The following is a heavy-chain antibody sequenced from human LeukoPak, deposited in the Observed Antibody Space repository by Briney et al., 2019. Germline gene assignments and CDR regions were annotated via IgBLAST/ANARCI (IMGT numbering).Heavy chain of an antibody. D-gene: IGHD5-24*01. CDR3: AKGVGYDGYPYYYYYGMDV. J-gene: IGHJ6*02. CDR2: ISGSGGST. Sequence: PGGSLRVSCEASGFTFSNYPMSWVRQAPGKGLEWVSGISGSGGSTYYADSVRGRFTISRDNSKNTLYLQMNSLRAEDTAVYYCAKGVGYDGYPYYYYYGMDVWGQGTTVTVSS. V-gene: IGHV3-23*01. CDR1: GFTFSNYP.